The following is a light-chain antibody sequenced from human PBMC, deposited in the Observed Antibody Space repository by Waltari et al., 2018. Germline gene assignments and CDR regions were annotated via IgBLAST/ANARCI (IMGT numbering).Light chain of an antibody. V-gene: IGKV3-11*01. CDR1: QTVSTY. J-gene: IGKJ1*01. CDR2: EAS. CDR3: LQRSLWPWT. Sequence: IVLTQSPATLSLSPGERATLSRRASQTVSTYLAWFQQKPGQAPRLLIYEASNRAPGIPARFSGSGSGTDFSLTISSLEPEDFAVYYCLQRSLWPWTFGQGTKVAVK.